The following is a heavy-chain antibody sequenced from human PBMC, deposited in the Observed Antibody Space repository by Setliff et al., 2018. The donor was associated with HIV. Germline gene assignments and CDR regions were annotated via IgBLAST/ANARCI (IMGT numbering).Heavy chain of an antibody. Sequence: GSLRLSCAAPGFTFSNNEMSWVRQAPGKGPEWVSYITGSGDTIYYADSVKGRFTMSRDNAKDSVYLQMNTLRVEDTAVYYCAREATPRHSSGWVYFDYWGQGMMVTVSS. D-gene: IGHD6-19*01. CDR2: ITGSGDTI. J-gene: IGHJ4*02. V-gene: IGHV3-48*03. CDR3: AREATPRHSSGWVYFDY. CDR1: GFTFSNNE.